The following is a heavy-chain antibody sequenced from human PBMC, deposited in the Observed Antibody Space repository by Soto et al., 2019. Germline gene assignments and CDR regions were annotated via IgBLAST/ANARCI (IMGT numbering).Heavy chain of an antibody. V-gene: IGHV3-23*01. CDR1: GFTFSSYA. Sequence: GGSLRLSCAASGFTFSSYAMSWVRQAPGKGLEWVSDISGGGGRKYYGDSVKGRFTISRDNAKSSLYLQMNNLRAEDTAFYFCARATQSYYDTSGYYSYVHWGQGAQVTVSS. CDR3: ARATQSYYDTSGYYSYVH. D-gene: IGHD3-22*01. CDR2: ISGGGGRK. J-gene: IGHJ4*02.